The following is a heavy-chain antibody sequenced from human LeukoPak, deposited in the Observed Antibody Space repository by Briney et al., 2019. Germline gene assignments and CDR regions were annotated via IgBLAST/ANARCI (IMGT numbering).Heavy chain of an antibody. CDR2: INPSSGST. D-gene: IGHD6-19*01. CDR3: ARAVAGRIPYYYGMDV. J-gene: IGHJ6*02. Sequence: ASVKVSCKASGYTFTSYYMHWVRQAPGQGLEWMGIINPSSGSTSYAQKFQGRVTMTRDASTSTVYMELSSLRSEDTAVYYCARAVAGRIPYYYGMDVWGQGTTVTVSS. CDR1: GYTFTSYY. V-gene: IGHV1-46*01.